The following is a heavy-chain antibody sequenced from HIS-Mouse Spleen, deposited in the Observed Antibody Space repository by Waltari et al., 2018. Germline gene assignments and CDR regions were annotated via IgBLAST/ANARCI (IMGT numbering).Heavy chain of an antibody. CDR3: ARVTGGGY. CDR1: GFTFSSYA. J-gene: IGHJ4*02. V-gene: IGHV3-30-3*01. CDR2: ISYDGSNK. D-gene: IGHD3-10*01. Sequence: SGFTFSSYAMHWVRQAPGKGLEWVAVISYDGSNKYYADSVKGRFTISRDNSKNTLYLQMNSLRAEDTAVYYCARVTGGGYWVQGTLVTVSS.